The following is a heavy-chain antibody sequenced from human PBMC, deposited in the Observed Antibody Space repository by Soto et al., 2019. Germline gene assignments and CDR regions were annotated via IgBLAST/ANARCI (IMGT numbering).Heavy chain of an antibody. V-gene: IGHV4-34*01. D-gene: IGHD3-22*01. Sequence: SETLSLACAVYGGSFSGYYWSWIRQPPGKGRGWIGEINHSGSTNYNPSLKSRATISVDTSKNQFSLKLSSVTAADTAVYCCARGLGVAVVVQRGAPDEYCFDSWGEGTLVTVS. CDR1: GGSFSGYY. J-gene: IGHJ4*02. CDR3: ARGLGVAVVVQRGAPDEYCFDS. CDR2: INHSGST.